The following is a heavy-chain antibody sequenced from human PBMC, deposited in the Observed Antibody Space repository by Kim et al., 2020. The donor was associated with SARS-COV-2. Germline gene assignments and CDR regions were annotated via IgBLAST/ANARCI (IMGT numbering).Heavy chain of an antibody. D-gene: IGHD3-10*01. V-gene: IGHV1-8*01. CDR2: MNPNSGNT. CDR1: GYTFTSYD. CDR3: ARGSPRSLLWFGELSARYFVY. Sequence: ASVKVSCKASGYTFTSYDINWVRQATGQGLEWMGWMNPNSGNTGYAQKFQGRVTMTRNTSISTAYMELSSLRSEDTAVYYCARGSPRSLLWFGELSARYFVYCGQGTLVTVSS. J-gene: IGHJ4*02.